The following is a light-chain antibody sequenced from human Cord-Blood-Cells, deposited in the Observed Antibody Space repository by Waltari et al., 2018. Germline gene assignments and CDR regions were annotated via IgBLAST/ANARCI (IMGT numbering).Light chain of an antibody. CDR2: DVS. J-gene: IGLJ1*01. Sequence: QSALTKPASVSGSPGQSITISCTGTSSDVGGYNYVSWYQQHPGKAPNLMIYDVSNRPSGVSNRFSGSKSGNTASLTISGLQAEDEADYYCSSYTSSSTLYVFGTGTKVTVL. V-gene: IGLV2-14*01. CDR3: SSYTSSSTLYV. CDR1: SSDVGGYNY.